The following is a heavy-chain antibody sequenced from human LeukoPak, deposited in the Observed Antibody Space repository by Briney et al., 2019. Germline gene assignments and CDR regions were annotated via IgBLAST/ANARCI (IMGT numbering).Heavy chain of an antibody. CDR2: ISRSGDAT. D-gene: IGHD1-26*01. V-gene: IGHV3-23*01. Sequence: PGGSLRLSCAASGFTFSTYAMSWVRQPPGKGLEWVLHISRSGDATYYADSVYGRFTISRDNSQNTRYLQMNSLIAEDTAVYSCAKDDAFKWEQKDFWGQGTVVTVSS. CDR1: GFTFSTYA. J-gene: IGHJ4*02. CDR3: AKDDAFKWEQKDF.